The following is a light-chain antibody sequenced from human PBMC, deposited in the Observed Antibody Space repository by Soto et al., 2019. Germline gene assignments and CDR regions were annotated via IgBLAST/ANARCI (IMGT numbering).Light chain of an antibody. V-gene: IGKV1-39*01. Sequence: DIQLTQSPSSLSASVGDRVTSTCRASQTITNYLNWYQQQSGKAPKLLIYATDTLQSGVPSRFSGSGSGTDYTLTISSLQPEDFATYYCQQSYNTPQTFGQGTKVDI. J-gene: IGKJ1*01. CDR2: ATD. CDR1: QTITNY. CDR3: QQSYNTPQT.